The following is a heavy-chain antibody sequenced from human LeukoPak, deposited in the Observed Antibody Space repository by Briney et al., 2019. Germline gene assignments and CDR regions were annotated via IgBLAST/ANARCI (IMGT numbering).Heavy chain of an antibody. CDR2: IIPIFGTA. V-gene: IGHV1-69*05. J-gene: IGHJ4*02. D-gene: IGHD6-19*01. CDR1: GGTFSSYA. Sequence: SVKVSCKASGGTFSSYAISWVRQAPGRGPEWMGGIIPIFGTANYAQKFQGRVTITTDESTSTAYMELSSLRSEDTAVYYCARYGRAVAGTWGQGTLVTVSS. CDR3: ARYGRAVAGT.